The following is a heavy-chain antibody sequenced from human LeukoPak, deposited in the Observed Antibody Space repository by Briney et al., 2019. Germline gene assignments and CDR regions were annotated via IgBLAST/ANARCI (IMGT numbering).Heavy chain of an antibody. V-gene: IGHV4-38-2*01. CDR3: ARRARHAPFDY. CDR2: IYHSGST. CDR1: GYSISSGYY. J-gene: IGHJ4*02. Sequence: SETLSLTCAVSGYSISSGYYWGWIRQPPGKGLEWIGSIYHSGSTYYNPSLKSRVTISVDTSKNQFSLKLSSVTAADTAVYYCARRARHAPFDYWGQGTLVTVSS.